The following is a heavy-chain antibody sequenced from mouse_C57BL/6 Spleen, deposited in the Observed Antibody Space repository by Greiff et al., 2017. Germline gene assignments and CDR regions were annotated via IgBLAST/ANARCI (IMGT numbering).Heavy chain of an antibody. CDR3: TRGYYGSSYYFDC. CDR1: GFTFSSYA. Sequence: EVHLVESGEGLVKPGGSLKLSCAASGFTFSSYAMSWVRQTPEKRLEWVAYISSGGDYIYYADTVKGRFTISRDNARNTLYLQMSSLKSEDTAMYYCTRGYYGSSYYFDCWGQGTTLTVSS. J-gene: IGHJ2*01. V-gene: IGHV5-9-1*02. D-gene: IGHD1-1*01. CDR2: ISSGGDYI.